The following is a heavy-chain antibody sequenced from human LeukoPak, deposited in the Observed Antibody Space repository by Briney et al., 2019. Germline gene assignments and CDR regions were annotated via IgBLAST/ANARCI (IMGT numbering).Heavy chain of an antibody. V-gene: IGHV4-59*01. CDR1: LGSLSSNF. D-gene: IGHD6-13*01. Sequence: SETLCLTCGLSLGSLSSNFWSSSPQPPGKGLGGSWYIYHSGRTHYKPSIKSRLTLSVDPSMYQFSLTLNSVPAAETAVYYCARVCSRSWYCAFDIWGQGTMVTVSS. CDR2: IYHSGRT. J-gene: IGHJ3*02. CDR3: ARVCSRSWYCAFDI.